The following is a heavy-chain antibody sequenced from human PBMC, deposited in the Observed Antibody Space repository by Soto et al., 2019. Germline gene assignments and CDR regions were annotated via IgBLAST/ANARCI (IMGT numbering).Heavy chain of an antibody. CDR2: SSASGRSR. D-gene: IGHD6-19*01. V-gene: IGHV3-23*01. CDR1: GIEFSNYA. J-gene: IGHJ4*02. Sequence: EGSLRLFCVASGIEFSNYAMSWVRQAPGKGLEWVSISSASGRSRYHADSVKGRFTISRDNSKNTLYLHMTNLRAEDTAVYYCAKDGNWLDVYFDVWGQGTRGTLSS. CDR3: AKDGNWLDVYFDV.